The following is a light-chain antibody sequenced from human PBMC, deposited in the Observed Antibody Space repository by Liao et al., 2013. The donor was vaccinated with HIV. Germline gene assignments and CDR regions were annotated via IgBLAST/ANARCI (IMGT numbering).Light chain of an antibody. CDR2: END. CDR1: ELGDEY. J-gene: IGLJ2*01. V-gene: IGLV3-1*01. CDR3: QVWDSSSDHPVV. Sequence: SYEVTQPPSLSVSPGQTATITCAGDELGDEYICWYQQRPGQSPILVIYENDKRSSGIPERFSASRSGNTATLTISRVEAGDEADYYCQVWDSSSDHPVVFGGGTKLTVL.